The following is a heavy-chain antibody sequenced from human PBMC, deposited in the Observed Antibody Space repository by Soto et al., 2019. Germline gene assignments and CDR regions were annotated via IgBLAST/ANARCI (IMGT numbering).Heavy chain of an antibody. Sequence: ASVKVACKASGYSFTSYAIHWVRQAPGQRLEWMGWINAGNGNTKIPQKLQGRVTITRDTSTSTAYMEVRSLRSEDTAVYYCARDPSDIVVVSTGGMDVWGQGATVTVSS. CDR2: INAGNGNT. CDR1: GYSFTSYA. V-gene: IGHV1-3*01. CDR3: ARDPSDIVVVSTGGMDV. J-gene: IGHJ6*02. D-gene: IGHD2-15*01.